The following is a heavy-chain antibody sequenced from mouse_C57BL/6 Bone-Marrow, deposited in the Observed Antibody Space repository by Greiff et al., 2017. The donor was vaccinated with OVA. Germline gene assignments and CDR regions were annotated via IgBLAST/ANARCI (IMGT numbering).Heavy chain of an antibody. CDR1: GYSITSGYY. V-gene: IGHV3-6*01. CDR2: ISYDGSN. Sequence: EVKLVESGPGLVKPSQSLSLTCSVTGYSITSGYYWNWIRQFPGNKLEWMGYISYDGSNNYNPSLKNRISITRDTSKNQFFLKLNSVTTEDTATYYCALLDGYWYFDVWGTGTTVTVSS. CDR3: ALLDGYWYFDV. D-gene: IGHD2-3*01. J-gene: IGHJ1*03.